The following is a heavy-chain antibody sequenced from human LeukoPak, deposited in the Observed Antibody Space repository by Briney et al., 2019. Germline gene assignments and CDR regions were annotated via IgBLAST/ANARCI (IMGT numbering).Heavy chain of an antibody. D-gene: IGHD5-18*01. V-gene: IGHV3-30*19. Sequence: QSGGSLRLSCTASGFTFSNCGMHWVRQAPGKGLEWVAVISYDGSNKYYADSVKGRFTISRDNSKNTLYLQMNSLRAEDTAVYYCASRWIQLWSHRIDAFDIWGQGTMVTVSS. CDR3: ASRWIQLWSHRIDAFDI. J-gene: IGHJ3*02. CDR2: ISYDGSNK. CDR1: GFTFSNCG.